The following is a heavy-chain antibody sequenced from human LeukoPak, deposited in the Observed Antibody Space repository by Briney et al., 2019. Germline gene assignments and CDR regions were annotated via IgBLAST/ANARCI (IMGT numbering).Heavy chain of an antibody. D-gene: IGHD3-9*01. Sequence: SETLSLTCTVSGGSIRNNNYYWGWLRQTPGKGLEWLGGVLHTGRTYYNPARKSRISMSVDSSKQEVALKLSSVTAADTAVYYCARLLSYYVLTDNHYKYYMDLWGKGATVTVSS. J-gene: IGHJ6*03. CDR1: GGSIRNNNYY. CDR3: ARLLSYYVLTDNHYKYYMDL. CDR2: VLHTGRT. V-gene: IGHV4-39*01.